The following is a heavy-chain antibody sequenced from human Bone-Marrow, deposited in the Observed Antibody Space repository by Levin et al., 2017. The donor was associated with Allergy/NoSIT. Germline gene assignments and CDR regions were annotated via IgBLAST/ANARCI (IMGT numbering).Heavy chain of an antibody. CDR1: GGSISGGSYY. V-gene: IGHV4-39*01. CDR3: ARRGPSASGGTYYFDY. Sequence: KAGGSLRLSCTVSGGSISGGSYYWDWIRQPAGKGLEWIGDIYYSGRAHYNPSLASRVTISADTSRNQFSLKVNSVTAADTAVYFCARRGPSASGGTYYFDYWGQGILVTVSS. D-gene: IGHD1-26*01. CDR2: IYYSGRA. J-gene: IGHJ4*02.